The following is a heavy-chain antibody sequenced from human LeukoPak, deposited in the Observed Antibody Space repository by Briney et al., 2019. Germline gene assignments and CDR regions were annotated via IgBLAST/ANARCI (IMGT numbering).Heavy chain of an antibody. CDR2: INPSGGGT. V-gene: IGHV1-46*04. D-gene: IGHD2-2*01. J-gene: IGHJ5*02. Sequence: ASVKVSCKASGYTFTNYYIHWVRQAPGQGLEWMGIINPSGGGTSYAQKLQGRLTMTRDTPTSTVYMELTSLRSEDTAVYYCARDSSSSSLADPWGQGTLVTVSS. CDR1: GYTFTNYY. CDR3: ARDSSSSSLADP.